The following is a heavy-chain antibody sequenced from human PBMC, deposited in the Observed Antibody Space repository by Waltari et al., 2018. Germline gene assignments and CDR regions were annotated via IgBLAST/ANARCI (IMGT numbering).Heavy chain of an antibody. CDR2: ITSQNDGVTT. V-gene: IGHV3-15*01. CDR1: GFSFTPAW. CDR3: TTLDAPWGG. J-gene: IGHJ4*01. D-gene: IGHD7-27*01. Sequence: EVQMVESGGGSVKPGASLRLSCVASGFSFTPAWLTWVRQAPGKGLEWVGRITSQNDGVTTNFAASVRGRFSISRDDSQNMVFLQMNSLRTEDTAVYYCTTLDAPWGGWGHGTLVTVSS.